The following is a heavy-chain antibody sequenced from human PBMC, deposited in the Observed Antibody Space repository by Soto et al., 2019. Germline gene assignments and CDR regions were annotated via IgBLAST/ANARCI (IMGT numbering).Heavy chain of an antibody. CDR1: GFTFSSYG. V-gene: IGHV3-33*01. D-gene: IGHD2-2*01. CDR2: IWYDGSNK. J-gene: IGHJ4*02. Sequence: GGSLRLSCAASGFTFSSYGRHWVRQAPGKGLEWVAVIWYDGSNKYYADSVKGRFTISRDNSKNTLYLQMNSLRAEDTAVYYCARDKRSGDCSSTSCYFVYWGQGTLVTVSS. CDR3: ARDKRSGDCSSTSCYFVY.